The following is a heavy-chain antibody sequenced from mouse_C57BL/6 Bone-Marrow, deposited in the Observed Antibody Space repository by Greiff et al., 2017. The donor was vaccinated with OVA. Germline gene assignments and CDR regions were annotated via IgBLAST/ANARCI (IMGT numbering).Heavy chain of an antibody. J-gene: IGHJ3*01. CDR2: ISDGGSYT. CDR1: GFTFSSYA. CDR3: ARDCPRSAWFAY. V-gene: IGHV5-4*01. Sequence: EVTLMESGGGLVKPGGSLKLSCAASGFTFSSYAMSWVRQTPEQRLEWVATISDGGSYTYSPDNVKGRFTISRDNAKNNLYLQMSHLKSEDTAMYYCARDCPRSAWFAYWGQGTLVTVSA.